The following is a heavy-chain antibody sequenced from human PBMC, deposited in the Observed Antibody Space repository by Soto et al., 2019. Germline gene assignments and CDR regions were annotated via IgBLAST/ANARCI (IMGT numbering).Heavy chain of an antibody. V-gene: IGHV1-69*01. CDR1: GGLFSSYP. CDR2: IIPVFQTA. J-gene: IGHJ4*02. Sequence: QEQLVQSGAEVKKPGSSVKVSCKASGGLFSSYPISWVRQVPRQGVEWMGGIIPVFQTAYYTQGFQGRVTITADESTNTAYVELSSLRSEDTAIYYCARGGSGYTWFNEFWGQGTLVTVSS. CDR3: ARGGSGYTWFNEF. D-gene: IGHD3-22*01.